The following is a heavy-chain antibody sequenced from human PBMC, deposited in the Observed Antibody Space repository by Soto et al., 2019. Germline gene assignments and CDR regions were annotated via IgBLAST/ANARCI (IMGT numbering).Heavy chain of an antibody. Sequence: PSETLSLTCTVSGGSISSSSYYWGWIRQPPGKGLEWIGSIYYSGSTYYNPSLKSRVTISVDTSKNQFSLKLSSVTAADTAVYYCARDYNDFWSGHFDYWGQGALVTVS. D-gene: IGHD3-3*01. CDR2: IYYSGST. CDR1: GGSISSSSYY. J-gene: IGHJ4*02. V-gene: IGHV4-39*02. CDR3: ARDYNDFWSGHFDY.